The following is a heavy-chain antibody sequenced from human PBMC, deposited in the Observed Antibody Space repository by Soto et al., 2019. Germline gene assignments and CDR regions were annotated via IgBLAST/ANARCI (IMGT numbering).Heavy chain of an antibody. V-gene: IGHV3-30*18. CDR3: AKDGSHNFDY. CDR1: GFTFSHYA. Sequence: QVPLVESGGGVVQPGRSLRLSCAASGFTFSHYAMHWVRQAPGKGLEWVALMSYDGSNEYYADSVKGRFTISRDNSKTTLYLQMTSLKAEDTAVYYCAKDGSHNFDYWGQGTLVTVSS. CDR2: MSYDGSNE. D-gene: IGHD1-26*01. J-gene: IGHJ4*02.